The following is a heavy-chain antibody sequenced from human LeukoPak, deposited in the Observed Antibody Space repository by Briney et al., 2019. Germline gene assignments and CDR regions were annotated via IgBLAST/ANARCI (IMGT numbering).Heavy chain of an antibody. D-gene: IGHD6-19*01. CDR2: ISGSGGST. J-gene: IGHJ4*02. Sequence: GGSLRLSCSTSGFTFSTYAMSWLRQAPGRGLEWVSTISGSGGSTYYADSVKGRFTISRDNSKNTLCLQMNSLRAEDTAVYYCAKEGGGWPTHAFDYWGQGPLVTVSS. V-gene: IGHV3-23*01. CDR3: AKEGGGWPTHAFDY. CDR1: GFTFSTYA.